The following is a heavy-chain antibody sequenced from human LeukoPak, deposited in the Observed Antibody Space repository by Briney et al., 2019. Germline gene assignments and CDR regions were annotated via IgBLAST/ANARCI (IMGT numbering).Heavy chain of an antibody. CDR3: ARRGYSSGSIRY. CDR2: IYPXDSDT. D-gene: IGHD6-19*01. Sequence: GESLKISCKGSGYSFTSYXXXXXRQLPGKXLXXXGXIYPXDSDTRYXXSFQGXXTISAXXSIRTAYLQWSSLKASDTAMYYCARRGYSSGSIRYWGQGTLVTVSS. J-gene: IGHJ4*02. CDR1: GYSFTSYX. V-gene: IGHV5-51*01.